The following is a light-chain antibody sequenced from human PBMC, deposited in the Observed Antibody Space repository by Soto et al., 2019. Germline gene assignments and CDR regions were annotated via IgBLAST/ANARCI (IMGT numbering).Light chain of an antibody. Sequence: DIQMTQFPSSVSASVGDRVTITCRASQPLGAWLAWYQQKPGKAPKLLIYATSTLESGVPSRFSGSGSGTEFTLTISSLQREDFATYYCQQADIFQLTFGGGTRVEIK. V-gene: IGKV1-12*01. CDR3: QQADIFQLT. CDR1: QPLGAW. CDR2: ATS. J-gene: IGKJ4*01.